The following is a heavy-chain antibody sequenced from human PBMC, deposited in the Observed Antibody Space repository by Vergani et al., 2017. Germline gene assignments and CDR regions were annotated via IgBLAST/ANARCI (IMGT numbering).Heavy chain of an antibody. D-gene: IGHD3-16*01. CDR3: ASNPRLGGDVVDS. Sequence: QVQLQQWGPGLVTPSGTLSLSCAVYGGSISSDNWWNWVRQAPGKGLQWIGEIHRSRSTNYNPSLRRRITISLDKSKNQFSLQLTSVTAADTAVYFCASNPRLGGDVVDSWGQGTLVTVSA. CDR1: GGSISSDNW. J-gene: IGHJ4*02. CDR2: IHRSRST. V-gene: IGHV4-4*02.